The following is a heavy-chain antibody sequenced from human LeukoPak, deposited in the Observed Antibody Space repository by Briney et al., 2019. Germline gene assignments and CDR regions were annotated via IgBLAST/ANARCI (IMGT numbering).Heavy chain of an antibody. V-gene: IGHV1-2*06. J-gene: IGHJ4*02. CDR3: ARGLRESYYDFWSGYYFFDY. CDR1: GYTFTGYY. Sequence: ASVKVSCKASGYTFTGYYMHWVRQAPGQGLEWMGRINPNSGGTNYAQKFQGRVTMTRDTSISTAYMELSRLRSDDTAVYYCARGLRESYYDFWSGYYFFDYWGQGTLVTVSS. D-gene: IGHD3-3*01. CDR2: INPNSGGT.